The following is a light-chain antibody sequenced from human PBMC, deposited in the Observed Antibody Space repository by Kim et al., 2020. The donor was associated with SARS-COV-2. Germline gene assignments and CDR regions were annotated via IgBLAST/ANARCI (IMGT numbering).Light chain of an antibody. J-gene: IGLJ2*01. CDR1: SGYSNYK. V-gene: IGLV9-49*01. CDR3: GADHVCGRKFVVV. CDR2: VGTGGIVG. Sequence: QPVLTQPPSASASLGASVTLPCTLSSGYSNYKVDWYQQRPGKGPRFVMRVGTGGIVGCKGDGIPDRFSVLGSGLNRYLTIKNIQEEDESDYHCGADHVCGRKFVVVFGGGTQLTVL.